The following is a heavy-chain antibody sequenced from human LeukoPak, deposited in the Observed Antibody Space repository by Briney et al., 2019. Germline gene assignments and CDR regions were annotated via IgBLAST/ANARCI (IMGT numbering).Heavy chain of an antibody. D-gene: IGHD6-13*01. Sequence: GSLRLSCAASGFTFSRYWMHWVRQAPGKGLEWIGEIYHSGSTNYNPSLKSRVTISVDRSKNQFSLKLSSLTAADTAVYYCAHEKRYSCSWYGEFGFDPWGQGTLVTVSS. CDR2: IYHSGST. CDR3: AHEKRYSCSWYGEFGFDP. CDR1: GFTFSRYW. V-gene: IGHV4-4*02. J-gene: IGHJ5*02.